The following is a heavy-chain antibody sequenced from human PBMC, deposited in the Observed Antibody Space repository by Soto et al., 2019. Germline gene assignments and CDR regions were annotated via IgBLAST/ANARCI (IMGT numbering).Heavy chain of an antibody. CDR2: IYYSGST. D-gene: IGHD1-26*01. J-gene: IGHJ4*03. CDR3: ARLRIVGATNRDY. Sequence: SETLSLTCTVSGGSISSSSYYWGWIRQPPGKGLEWIGSIYYSGSTYYNPSLKSRVTISVDTSKNQFSLKLSSVTAADTAVYYCARLRIVGATNRDYWGQGTTVTVSS. V-gene: IGHV4-39*01. CDR1: GGSISSSSYY.